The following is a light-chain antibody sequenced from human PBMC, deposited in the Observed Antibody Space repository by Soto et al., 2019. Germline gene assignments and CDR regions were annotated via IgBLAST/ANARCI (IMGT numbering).Light chain of an antibody. CDR1: QDIITW. J-gene: IGKJ3*01. V-gene: IGKV1-12*01. CDR3: QQSDSFPFT. CDR2: SAS. Sequence: DIQMTQSPSYVSASEGDRVTITCRASQDIITWLAWFQQKPGKAPRLLIYSASTLQPGVPSKFSGSGSGTEYTLTINRLQPEDVATYFCQQSDSFPFTFGPGTKVDV.